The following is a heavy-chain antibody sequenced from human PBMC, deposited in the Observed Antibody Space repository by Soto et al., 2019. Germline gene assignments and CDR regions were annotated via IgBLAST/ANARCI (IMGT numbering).Heavy chain of an antibody. V-gene: IGHV3-23*01. CDR3: AKVSAMIVGPMDY. D-gene: IGHD1-26*01. J-gene: IGHJ4*02. CDR2: LSNTGGST. CDR1: GFSFSNFA. Sequence: GGSLRLSCPASGFSFSNFAMSWVRQAPGKGLEWVSTLSNTGGSTYYGDSVKGRFTISRDNSKNTVYLQMNSLRAEDTAVYYCAKVSAMIVGPMDYWGQGTLVTVSS.